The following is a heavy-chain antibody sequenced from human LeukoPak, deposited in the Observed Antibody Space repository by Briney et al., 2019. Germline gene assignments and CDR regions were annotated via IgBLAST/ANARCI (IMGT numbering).Heavy chain of an antibody. CDR2: IDPSSTYI. CDR3: ARAPTVLVGYCSSSSCQADY. CDR1: GFTFRSYS. Sequence: TGGSLRLSCAASGFTFRSYSMNWVRQAPGKGLEWVSAIDPSSTYIYYADSVKGRFTISRDNAENSLYLQMNSLRVEDTAVYYCARAPTVLVGYCSSSSCQADYWGQGTLVTVSS. J-gene: IGHJ4*02. D-gene: IGHD2-2*01. V-gene: IGHV3-21*01.